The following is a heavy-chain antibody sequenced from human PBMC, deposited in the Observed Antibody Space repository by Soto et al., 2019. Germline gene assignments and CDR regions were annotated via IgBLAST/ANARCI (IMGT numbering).Heavy chain of an antibody. J-gene: IGHJ6*02. CDR3: ARERRSSGSSDRYYCYYGMDV. CDR1: GFTFSSYA. V-gene: IGHV3-30-3*01. CDR2: ISYDGSNK. D-gene: IGHD6-19*01. Sequence: QVQLVESGGGVVQPGRSLRLSCAASGFTFSSYAMHWVRQAPGKGLEWVAVISYDGSNKYYADSVKGRFTISRDNSKNRLYLQMNSLRAEDTAVYYCARERRSSGSSDRYYCYYGMDVWGQGTTVTVSS.